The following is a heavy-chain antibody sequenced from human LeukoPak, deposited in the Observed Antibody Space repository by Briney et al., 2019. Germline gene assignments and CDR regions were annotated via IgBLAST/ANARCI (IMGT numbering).Heavy chain of an antibody. CDR2: INWNGGST. V-gene: IGHV3-20*04. J-gene: IGHJ4*02. CDR1: GFTFDDYG. D-gene: IGHD2-8*01. CDR3: AREFRTGYCTNGVCPTVDY. Sequence: GGSLRLSCAASGFTFDDYGMSWVGQAPGKGLEWVSGINWNGGSTGYADSVKGRFTISRDNAKNSLYLQMNSLRAEDTALYYCAREFRTGYCTNGVCPTVDYWGQGTLVTVSS.